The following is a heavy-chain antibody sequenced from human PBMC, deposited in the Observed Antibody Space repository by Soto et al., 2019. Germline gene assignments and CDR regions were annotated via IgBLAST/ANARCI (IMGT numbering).Heavy chain of an antibody. Sequence: SVKVSCKASGGTFSSYAISWVRQAPGQGLEWMGGIIPIFGTANYAQKFQGRVTITADKSTSTAYMELSSLRSEDTAVYYCARVIAVAGTGDYFDYWGQGTLVTVSS. D-gene: IGHD6-19*01. CDR2: IIPIFGTA. CDR3: ARVIAVAGTGDYFDY. J-gene: IGHJ4*02. CDR1: GGTFSSYA. V-gene: IGHV1-69*06.